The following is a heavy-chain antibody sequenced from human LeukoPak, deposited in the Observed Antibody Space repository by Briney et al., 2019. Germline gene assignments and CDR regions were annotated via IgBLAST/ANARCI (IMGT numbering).Heavy chain of an antibody. CDR3: AHSPSGVTGDPTPPDWYFDL. D-gene: IGHD7-27*01. J-gene: IGHJ2*01. CDR1: GFSLSTSGVG. Sequence: SGPTLVKPTQTLTLTCTFSGFSLSTSGVGVGWIRQPPGKALEWLALIYWDDDKRYSPSLKSRLTITKDTSKNQVVLTMTNMDPVDTATYYCAHSPSGVTGDPTPPDWYFDLWGRGTLVTVSS. CDR2: IYWDDDK. V-gene: IGHV2-5*02.